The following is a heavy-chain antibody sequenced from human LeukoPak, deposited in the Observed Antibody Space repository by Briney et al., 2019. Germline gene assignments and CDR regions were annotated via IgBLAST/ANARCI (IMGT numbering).Heavy chain of an antibody. D-gene: IGHD6-19*01. CDR2: IYTSGST. V-gene: IGHV4-4*07. Sequence: SETPSLTCTVSGGSISSYYWSWIRQPAGKGLEWIGRIYTSGSTNYNPSLKSRVTMSVDTSKNQFSLKLSSVTAADTAVYYCARGLFPRGWYYFDYWGQGTLVTVSS. CDR1: GGSISSYY. CDR3: ARGLFPRGWYYFDY. J-gene: IGHJ4*02.